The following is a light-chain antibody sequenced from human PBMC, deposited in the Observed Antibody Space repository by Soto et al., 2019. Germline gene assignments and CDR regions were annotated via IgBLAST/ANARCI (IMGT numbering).Light chain of an antibody. CDR1: QSISSY. CDR3: QQSYSTPQT. V-gene: IGKV1-39*01. CDR2: AAS. Sequence: DIQMTQSPSSLSASVGDRVTITCRASQSISSYLNWYQQKPGKAPKLLIYAASSLQSGVPSSFSGSGSGTDLTLTISSLQPEDFATYYCQQSYSTPQTFGQGTKVEIK. J-gene: IGKJ1*01.